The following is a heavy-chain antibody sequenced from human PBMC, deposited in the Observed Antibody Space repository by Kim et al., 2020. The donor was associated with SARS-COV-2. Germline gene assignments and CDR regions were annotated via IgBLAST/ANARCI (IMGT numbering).Heavy chain of an antibody. CDR3: ARELVPAAMDWFDP. CDR2: ISSSSSYI. D-gene: IGHD2-2*01. Sequence: GGSLRLSCAASGFTFSSYSMNWVRQAPGKGLEWVSSISSSSSYIYYADSVKGRFTISRDNAKNSLYLQMNSLRAEDTAVYYCARELVPAAMDWFDPWGQGTLVTVSS. V-gene: IGHV3-21*01. CDR1: GFTFSSYS. J-gene: IGHJ5*02.